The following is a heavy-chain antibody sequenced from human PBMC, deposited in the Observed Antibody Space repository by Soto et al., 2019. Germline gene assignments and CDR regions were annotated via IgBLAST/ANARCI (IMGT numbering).Heavy chain of an antibody. CDR1: GFTFSSYG. Sequence: EVQLLESGGGLVQPGGSLRLSCAASGFTFSSYGMSWVRQAPGKGLEWVSLITGSGGSTFYADSVKVRFTISRDNAKNTLYLQMNSLRVDDTALYYCARAATITTLYYFDSWGQVTLVTVSS. CDR3: ARAATITTLYYFDS. J-gene: IGHJ4*02. CDR2: ITGSGGST. D-gene: IGHD4-4*01. V-gene: IGHV3-23*01.